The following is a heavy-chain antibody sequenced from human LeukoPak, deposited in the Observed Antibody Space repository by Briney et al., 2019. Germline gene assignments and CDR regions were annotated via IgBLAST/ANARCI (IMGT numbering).Heavy chain of an antibody. V-gene: IGHV4-30-2*01. CDR2: IYHSGST. CDR3: ARGRYGSGSYSTFDY. Sequence: KPSETLSLTCAVSGGSISSGGYSWSWIRQPPGKGLEWIGYIYHSGSTYYNPSLKSRVTISVDRSNNQFSLKLSSVTAADTAVYYCARGRYGSGSYSTFDYWGQGTLVTVSS. D-gene: IGHD3-10*01. J-gene: IGHJ4*02. CDR1: GGSISSGGYS.